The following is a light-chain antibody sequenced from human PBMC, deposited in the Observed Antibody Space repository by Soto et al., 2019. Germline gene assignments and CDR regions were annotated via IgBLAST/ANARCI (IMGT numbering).Light chain of an antibody. Sequence: DIVMTQSPATLSESPGERVTLSCRASQYINSNLAWYQQKPGQPPRLLIYDVTSRATGIPSRFSGSGSVTDFTLTIISLQSEDCAVYFCQQYHDWPPLTCGGGTKVEIK. J-gene: IGKJ4*01. CDR1: QYINSN. V-gene: IGKV3D-15*01. CDR3: QQYHDWPPLT. CDR2: DVT.